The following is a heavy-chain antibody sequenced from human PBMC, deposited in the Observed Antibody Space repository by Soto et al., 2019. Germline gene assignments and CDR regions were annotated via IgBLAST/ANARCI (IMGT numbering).Heavy chain of an antibody. D-gene: IGHD3-22*01. CDR1: GGSISSGGYS. V-gene: IGHV4-30-2*01. Sequence: SETLSLTCAVSGGSISSGGYSWSWIRQPPGKGLEWIRYIYHSGSTYYNPSLKSRVTISVDRSKNQFSPKLSSVTAADTAVYYCARSYYYDSSGYLDVWGQGTTVTVSS. CDR2: IYHSGST. J-gene: IGHJ6*02. CDR3: ARSYYYDSSGYLDV.